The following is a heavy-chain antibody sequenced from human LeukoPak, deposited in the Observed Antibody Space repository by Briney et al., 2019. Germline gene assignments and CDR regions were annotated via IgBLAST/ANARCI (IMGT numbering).Heavy chain of an antibody. CDR2: IYYSGST. V-gene: IGHV4-59*01. Sequence: SETLSLTCTVSGGSISSYYWSWIRQPPGKGLEWIGYIYYSGSTNYNPSLKSRVPISVDTSKNQFSLTLSSVTAADTAVYYCARSITGTSYPNWFDPWGQGTLVTVSS. J-gene: IGHJ5*02. CDR1: GGSISSYY. CDR3: ARSITGTSYPNWFDP. D-gene: IGHD1-20*01.